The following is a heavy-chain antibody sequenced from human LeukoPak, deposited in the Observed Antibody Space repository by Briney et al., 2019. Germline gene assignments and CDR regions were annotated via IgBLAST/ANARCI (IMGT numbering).Heavy chain of an antibody. CDR1: GYTFTSYS. Sequence: GPVKLSCKASGYTFTSYSISWVRQAPGQGLEWMGWISPYNGNTNYAQKLQGRVTMTTDTSTSTAYMELRSLRSDDTAVYYCARVVVPAAMPDYFDYWGQGTLVTVSS. J-gene: IGHJ4*02. CDR2: ISPYNGNT. D-gene: IGHD2-2*01. CDR3: ARVVVPAAMPDYFDY. V-gene: IGHV1-18*01.